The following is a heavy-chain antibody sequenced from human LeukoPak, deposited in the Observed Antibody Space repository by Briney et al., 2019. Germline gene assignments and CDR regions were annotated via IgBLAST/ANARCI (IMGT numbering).Heavy chain of an antibody. D-gene: IGHD2-15*01. CDR1: GFTFSSYA. CDR3: ARDHPNCSGGSCYGPIDY. J-gene: IGHJ4*02. CDR2: ISYDGSNK. Sequence: PGGSLRLSCAASGFTFSSYAMHWVRQAPGKGLEWVAVISYDGSNKYYADSVKGRFTISRDNSMNTLYLQMNSLRAEDTAVYYCARDHPNCSGGSCYGPIDYWGQGTLVTVSS. V-gene: IGHV3-30*04.